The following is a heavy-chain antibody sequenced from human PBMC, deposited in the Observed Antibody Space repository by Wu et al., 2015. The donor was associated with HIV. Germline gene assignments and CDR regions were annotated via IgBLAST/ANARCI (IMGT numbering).Heavy chain of an antibody. J-gene: IGHJ6*03. CDR3: ARDGIDYSYGQKTYYYYMDV. V-gene: IGHV1-69*12. CDR1: GGTFSSYA. D-gene: IGHD5-18*01. Sequence: QVQLVQSGAEVKKPGSSVKVSCKASGGTFSSYAISWVRQAPGQGLEWMGGIIPIFGTANYAQKFQGRVTITADESTSTAYMELSSLRSEDTAVYYCARDGIDYSYGQKTYYYYMDVWGKRGPRVTVSS. CDR2: IIPIFGTA.